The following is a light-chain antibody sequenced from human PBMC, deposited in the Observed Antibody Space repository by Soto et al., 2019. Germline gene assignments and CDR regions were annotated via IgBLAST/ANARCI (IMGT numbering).Light chain of an antibody. V-gene: IGKV3-11*01. CDR3: QQRDNWPWT. Sequence: EIVLTQSPATLSVSPGERATLSCRASQSVSSYLAWYQQKPGQAPRLLIYDASNRATGIPARFSGSVSGTDGTLTISTLQTEDGSVYDGQQRDNWPWTFGQGTKVDIK. CDR2: DAS. J-gene: IGKJ1*01. CDR1: QSVSSY.